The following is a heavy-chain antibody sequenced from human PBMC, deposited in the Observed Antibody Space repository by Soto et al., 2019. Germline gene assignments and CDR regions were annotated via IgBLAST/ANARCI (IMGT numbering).Heavy chain of an antibody. D-gene: IGHD2-15*01. CDR3: AREEGGGQKYHCYCGMQV. V-gene: IGHV1-69*01. CDR2: IIPIFGTA. CDR1: GGTFSSYA. J-gene: IGHJ6*02. Sequence: LQRVQSGAGVQKTGSSVQVSCQASGGTFSSYAISWVRQAPGQGLEWMGGIIPIFGTANYAQKFQGRVTITADESTRTAHLELSSLRSEDTAVYYCAREEGGGQKYHCYCGMQVWGQGTTVTVAS.